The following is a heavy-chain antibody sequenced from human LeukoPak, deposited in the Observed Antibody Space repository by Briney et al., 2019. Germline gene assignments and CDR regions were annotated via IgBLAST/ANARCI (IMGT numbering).Heavy chain of an antibody. CDR3: ARGPVEMATIEAFDI. CDR2: IKQDGSEK. Sequence: GGSLRLSCAASGFTFSSYWMSWVRQAPGKGLEWVANIKQDGSEKYYVDSVKGRFTISRDNAKNSLYLQMNSLRAEDTAVYYCARGPVEMATIEAFDIWGQGTMVTVSS. V-gene: IGHV3-7*01. CDR1: GFTFSSYW. J-gene: IGHJ3*02. D-gene: IGHD5-24*01.